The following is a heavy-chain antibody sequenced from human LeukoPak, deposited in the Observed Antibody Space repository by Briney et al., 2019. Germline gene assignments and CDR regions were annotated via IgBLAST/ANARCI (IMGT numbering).Heavy chain of an antibody. V-gene: IGHV1-69*13. CDR1: GGTFSSYA. D-gene: IGHD4-17*01. CDR3: ARVLSDGDYDSYFDY. CDR2: IIPIFGTA. J-gene: IGHJ4*02. Sequence: SVKVSCKASGGTFSSYAISWVRQAPGQGLEWMGGIIPIFGTANYAQKFQGRVTITADESTSTAYMELSSLRSEDTAMYYCARVLSDGDYDSYFDYWGQGTLVTVSS.